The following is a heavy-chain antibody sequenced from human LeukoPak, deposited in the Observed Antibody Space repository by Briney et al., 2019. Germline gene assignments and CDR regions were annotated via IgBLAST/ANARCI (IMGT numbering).Heavy chain of an antibody. D-gene: IGHD1-7*01. CDR2: INPNSGGT. Sequence: ASVKVSCKASGYTFTSYAMHWVRQAPGQGLEWMGWINPNSGGTNYAQKFQGWVTMTRDTSISTAYMELSRLRSDDTAVYYCARAGTGTTNFDYWGQGTLVTVSS. V-gene: IGHV1-2*04. CDR1: GYTFTSYA. CDR3: ARAGTGTTNFDY. J-gene: IGHJ4*02.